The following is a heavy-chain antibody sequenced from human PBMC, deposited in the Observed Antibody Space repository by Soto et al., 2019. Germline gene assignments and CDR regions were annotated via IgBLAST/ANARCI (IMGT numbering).Heavy chain of an antibody. CDR2: IIPIFGTA. CDR1: GGTFSSYA. Sequence: SVKVSCKASGGTFSSYAISWVRQAPGQGLEWMGGIIPIFGTANYAQKFQGRVTITADESTSTAYMELSSLRSEDTAVYYCARGGVIGATLPFDPWGQGTLVTVSS. J-gene: IGHJ5*02. V-gene: IGHV1-69*13. CDR3: ARGGVIGATLPFDP. D-gene: IGHD3-16*02.